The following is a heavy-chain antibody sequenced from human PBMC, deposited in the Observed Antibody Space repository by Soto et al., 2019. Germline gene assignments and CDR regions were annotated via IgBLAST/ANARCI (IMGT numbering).Heavy chain of an antibody. CDR2: ISYDGSNK. J-gene: IGHJ4*02. V-gene: IGHV3-30*18. Sequence: QVQLVESGGGVVQPGRSLRLSCAASGFTFSSYGMHWVRQAPGKGLEWVAVISYDGSNKYYADSVKGRFTISRDNSKNTLYLQMNSLRAEDTAVYYCAKGHLLFDYWGQGTLVTVSS. CDR1: GFTFSSYG. D-gene: IGHD2-21*01. CDR3: AKGHLLFDY.